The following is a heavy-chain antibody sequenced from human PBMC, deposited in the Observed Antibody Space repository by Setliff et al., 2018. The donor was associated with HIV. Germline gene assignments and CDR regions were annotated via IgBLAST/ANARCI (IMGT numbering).Heavy chain of an antibody. V-gene: IGHV4-59*08. CDR3: ARHAGGYPFYYYYYYMDV. Sequence: PLETLSLTCTVSGGSISSYYWSWIRQPPGKGLEWIGYIYYSGSTNYNPSLKSRVTISVDTSKNQFSLKLSSVTAADTAVYYCARHAGGYPFYYYYYYMDVWGKGTTVTVSS. D-gene: IGHD3-22*01. CDR1: GGSISSYY. J-gene: IGHJ6*03. CDR2: IYYSGST.